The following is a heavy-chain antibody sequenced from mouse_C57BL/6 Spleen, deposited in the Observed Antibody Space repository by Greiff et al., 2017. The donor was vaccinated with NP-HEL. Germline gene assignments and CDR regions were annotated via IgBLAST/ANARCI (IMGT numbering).Heavy chain of an antibody. J-gene: IGHJ2*01. D-gene: IGHD4-1*02. Sequence: VQLQQSGPELVKPGASVKISCKASGYAFSSSWMNWVKQRPGKGLEWIGRIYPGDGDTNYNGKFKGKATLTADKSSSTAYMQLSSLTSEDSAVYFCATQLGQGYWGQGTTLTVSS. CDR3: ATQLGQGY. CDR2: IYPGDGDT. CDR1: GYAFSSSW. V-gene: IGHV1-82*01.